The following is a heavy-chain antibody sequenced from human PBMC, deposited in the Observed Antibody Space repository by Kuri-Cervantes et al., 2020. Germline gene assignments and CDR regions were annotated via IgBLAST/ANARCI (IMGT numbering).Heavy chain of an antibody. Sequence: SETLSLTCNVSGYSITNNYWSWIRQPPGKGLEWIGYAFHSGSTNYNPSLKSRVIMSIDTTKNQFSLKMTSVTAEDTAVYYCAKAGLAALDLWGQGTLVTVSS. CDR2: AFHSGST. D-gene: IGHD6-19*01. CDR3: AKAGLAALDL. V-gene: IGHV4-59*01. J-gene: IGHJ5*02. CDR1: GYSITNNY.